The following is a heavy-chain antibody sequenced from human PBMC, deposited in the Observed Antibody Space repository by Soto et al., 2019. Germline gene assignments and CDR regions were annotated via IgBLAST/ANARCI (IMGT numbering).Heavy chain of an antibody. J-gene: IGHJ4*02. CDR3: AKDPRLQLGF. CDR1: GFPFGNYA. Sequence: PGGSLRLSCAASGFPFGNYAMSWVRQAPGKGLEWISGISGGGHGTNYADSVKGRFTISRDNSRNKLYLQMNSLRVEDTAVYYCAKDPRLQLGFWGQGTLVTVSS. V-gene: IGHV3-23*01. CDR2: ISGGGHGT. D-gene: IGHD1-1*01.